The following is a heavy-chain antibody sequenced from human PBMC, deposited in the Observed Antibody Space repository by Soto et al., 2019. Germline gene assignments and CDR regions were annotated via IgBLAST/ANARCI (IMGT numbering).Heavy chain of an antibody. Sequence: GGSLXLSXXPSXXXXXXXXXXXXXQAPGXGXEWVXXXXQDGSEKYYVDSVKGRFTISRDNAENSLYLQMSSLRAEDTAVYYCLRDRVLCTSSRCQFAFDIWGQGTKVTVSS. CDR1: XXXXXXXX. CDR3: LRDRVLCTSSRCQFAFDI. V-gene: IGHV3-7*01. CDR2: XXQDGSEK. J-gene: IGHJ3*02. D-gene: IGHD6-13*01.